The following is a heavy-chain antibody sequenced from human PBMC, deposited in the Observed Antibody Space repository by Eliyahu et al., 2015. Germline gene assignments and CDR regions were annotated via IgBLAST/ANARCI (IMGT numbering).Heavy chain of an antibody. CDR2: ISSSSSTI. V-gene: IGHV3-48*01. D-gene: IGHD1-26*01. J-gene: IGHJ3*02. CDR1: GFTFSSYS. CDR3: ARVGWELLDAFDI. Sequence: EVQLVESGGGLVQPGGSLXXSCSASGFTFSSYSMNWVRQAPGKGLEWVSYISSSSSTIYYADSVKGRFTISRDNAKNSLYLQMNSLRAEDTAVYYCARVGWELLDAFDIWGQGTMVTVSS.